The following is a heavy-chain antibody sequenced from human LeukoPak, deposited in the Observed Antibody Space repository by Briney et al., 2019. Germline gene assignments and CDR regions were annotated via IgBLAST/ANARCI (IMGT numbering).Heavy chain of an antibody. CDR3: ARVSPLTAQSEATSDYYGMDV. D-gene: IGHD5-24*01. V-gene: IGHV4-34*01. J-gene: IGHJ6*02. CDR2: INHSGST. Sequence: PSETLSLTCAVYGGSFSGYYWSWIRQPPGKGLEWIGEINHSGSTNYNPSLKSRVTISVDTSKNQFSLKLSSVTAADTAVYYCARVSPLTAQSEATSDYYGMDVWGQGTTVTVSS. CDR1: GGSFSGYY.